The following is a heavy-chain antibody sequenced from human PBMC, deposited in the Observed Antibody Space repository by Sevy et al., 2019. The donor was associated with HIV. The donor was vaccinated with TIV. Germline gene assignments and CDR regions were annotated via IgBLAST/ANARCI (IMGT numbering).Heavy chain of an antibody. Sequence: GSLRLSCAASGFTFSSYGMHWVRQAPGKGLEWVAFIRYDGSNKYYADSVKGRFTISRDNSKNTLYLQMNSLRAEDTAVYYCAKPTAVYCSGGSCPHYYMDVWGKGTTVTVSS. CDR1: GFTFSSYG. V-gene: IGHV3-30*02. CDR2: IRYDGSNK. J-gene: IGHJ6*03. D-gene: IGHD2-15*01. CDR3: AKPTAVYCSGGSCPHYYMDV.